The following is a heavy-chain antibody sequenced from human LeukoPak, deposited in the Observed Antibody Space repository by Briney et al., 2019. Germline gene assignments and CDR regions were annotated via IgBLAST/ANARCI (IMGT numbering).Heavy chain of an antibody. Sequence: GSLRLSCLASGFAFSAYEMNWVRQPPGKGLEWIGEINHSGSTNYNPSLKSRVTISVDTSKNQFSLKLSSVTAADTAVYYCARTDIVVVPRGLDYWGQGNLVTVSS. V-gene: IGHV4-34*01. CDR1: GFAFSAYE. D-gene: IGHD2-2*01. CDR2: INHSGST. CDR3: ARTDIVVVPRGLDY. J-gene: IGHJ4*02.